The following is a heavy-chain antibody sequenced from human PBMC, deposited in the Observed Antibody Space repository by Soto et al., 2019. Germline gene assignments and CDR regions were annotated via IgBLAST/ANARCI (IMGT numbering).Heavy chain of an antibody. CDR3: ARKAWVRFDY. Sequence: SETLSLTCAVSGDSIISSVWWTLVRQPPGEGLEWIGEVFHTGDTYFNPSLRSRVAMSVDKSTNEFSLKVTSVTAADTAIYYCARKAWVRFDYWGQGALVTVSS. V-gene: IGHV4-4*02. CDR1: GDSIISSVW. CDR2: VFHTGDT. D-gene: IGHD7-27*01. J-gene: IGHJ4*02.